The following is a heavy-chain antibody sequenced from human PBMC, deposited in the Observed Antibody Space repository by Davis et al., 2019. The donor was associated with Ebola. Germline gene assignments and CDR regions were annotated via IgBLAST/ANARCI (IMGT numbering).Heavy chain of an antibody. CDR3: ARDGVVAATGGWFDP. Sequence: PSETLSLTCTVSGGSISSYYWSWIRQPAGKGLEWIGRIYTSGSTNYNPSLKSRVTMSVDTSKNQFSLKLSSVTAADTAVYYCARDGVVAATGGWFDPWGQGTLVTVSS. CDR1: GGSISSYY. J-gene: IGHJ5*02. D-gene: IGHD2-15*01. V-gene: IGHV4-4*07. CDR2: IYTSGST.